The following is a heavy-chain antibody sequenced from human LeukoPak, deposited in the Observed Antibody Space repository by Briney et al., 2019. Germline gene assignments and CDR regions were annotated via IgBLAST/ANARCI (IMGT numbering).Heavy chain of an antibody. J-gene: IGHJ4*02. D-gene: IGHD3-16*01. V-gene: IGHV3-11*01. CDR1: GFTFSDYY. CDR3: AREGGLMGVTTIDY. CDR2: ISSSGSTI. Sequence: PGGSLRLSCAASGFTFSDYYMSWIRQAPGKGLEWVSYISSSGSTIYYADSVKVRFTISRDNAKNELYLQMNSLRAEDTAGYYCAREGGLMGVTTIDYWGQGTLVTVSS.